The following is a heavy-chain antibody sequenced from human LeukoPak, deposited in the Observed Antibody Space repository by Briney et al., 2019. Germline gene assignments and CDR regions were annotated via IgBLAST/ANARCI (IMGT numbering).Heavy chain of an antibody. V-gene: IGHV1-2*02. CDR3: ARGRRILVGDTNAGDFFDY. D-gene: IGHD1-26*01. CDR1: GYTFTDYN. J-gene: IGHJ4*02. CDR2: INPKSGGT. Sequence: GASVKVSCKASGYTFTDYNIHWVRQAPGQGLEWMGWINPKSGGTNYAQKFQGRVTMTRDTSISTVYMELSRLISDDTAVYYCARGRRILVGDTNAGDFFDYWGQGTLVTVSS.